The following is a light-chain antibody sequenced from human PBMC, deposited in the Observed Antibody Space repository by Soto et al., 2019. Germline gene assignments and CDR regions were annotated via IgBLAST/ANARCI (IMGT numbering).Light chain of an antibody. CDR2: YDD. Sequence: QSVLTQPPSVSEAPRQRVTISCSGSSSNIGNNAVNWYQRLPGKAPKLLIYYDDLLPSGVSDRFSGSKSGTSASLAIIGLQSEDEADYYCATWDDSLNGVIFGGGTKLTVL. CDR1: SSNIGNNA. J-gene: IGLJ2*01. V-gene: IGLV1-36*01. CDR3: ATWDDSLNGVI.